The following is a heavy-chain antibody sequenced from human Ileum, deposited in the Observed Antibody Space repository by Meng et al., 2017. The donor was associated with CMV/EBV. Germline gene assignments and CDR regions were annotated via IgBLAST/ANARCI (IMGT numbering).Heavy chain of an antibody. CDR3: AREGRDCGRNSCQYYFAY. Sequence: SETLSLTCSVSGASINLYYWSWIRQSPGKGLEWIGDIYSSGSSNQNPSLQTRVTLSLDTSKKHISLKLRSVTAADTAIYYCAREGRDCGRNSCQYYFAYWGRGNRVTVSS. D-gene: IGHD2-21*01. V-gene: IGHV4-59*01. J-gene: IGHJ4*02. CDR2: IYSSGSS. CDR1: GASINLYY.